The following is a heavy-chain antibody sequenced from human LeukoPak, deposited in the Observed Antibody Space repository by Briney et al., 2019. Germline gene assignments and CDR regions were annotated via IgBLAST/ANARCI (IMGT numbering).Heavy chain of an antibody. D-gene: IGHD1-7*01. J-gene: IGHJ4*02. CDR1: GFIVTNNY. V-gene: IGHV3-66*01. CDR2: VYSGGST. CDR3: ARAPPTELIDPMG. Sequence: GGSLRLSCTASGFIVTNNYINWVRQAPGKGLEWVSLVYSGGSTYYADSVKGRFTISRDNSKNMVYLQMNSLRAEDTAMYYCARAPPTELIDPMGGAQGPLVPSPS.